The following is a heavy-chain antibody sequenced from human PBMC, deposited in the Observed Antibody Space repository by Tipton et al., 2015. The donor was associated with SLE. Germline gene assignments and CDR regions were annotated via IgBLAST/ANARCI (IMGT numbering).Heavy chain of an antibody. V-gene: IGHV4-39*01. CDR3: ASGVVTTKLGAFDI. CDR1: GGSISSSSYH. J-gene: IGHJ3*02. Sequence: LRLSCTVSGGSISSSSYHWGWIRQPPGKGLEWIATIYYSGSAYYNPSLKSRIAISVDTSKNQFSLKLSSVTATDTAVYYCASGVVTTKLGAFDIWGQGTVVTVSS. D-gene: IGHD4-17*01. CDR2: IYYSGSA.